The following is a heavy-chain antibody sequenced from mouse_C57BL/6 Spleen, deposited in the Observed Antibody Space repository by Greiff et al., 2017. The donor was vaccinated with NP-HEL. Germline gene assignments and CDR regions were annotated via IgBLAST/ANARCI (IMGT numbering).Heavy chain of an antibody. J-gene: IGHJ2*01. CDR3: ARRGDYDDY. V-gene: IGHV1-61*01. Sequence: VQLQQPGAELVRPGSSVKLSCKASGYTFTSYWMDWVKQRPGQGLEWIGNIYPSDSETHYNQKFKDKATLTVYKSSSTAYMQLRSLTSEDSAVYYCARRGDYDDYWGQGTTLTVSS. CDR2: IYPSDSET. CDR1: GYTFTSYW. D-gene: IGHD2-4*01.